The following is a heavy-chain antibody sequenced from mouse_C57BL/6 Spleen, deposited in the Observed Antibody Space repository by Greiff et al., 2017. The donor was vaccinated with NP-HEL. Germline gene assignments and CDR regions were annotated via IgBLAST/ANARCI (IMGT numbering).Heavy chain of an antibody. V-gene: IGHV1-69*01. D-gene: IGHD2-5*01. CDR2: IDPSDSYT. Sequence: QVQLQQPGAELVMPGASVKLSCKASGYTFTSYWMHWVKQRPGQGLEWIGEIDPSDSYTNYNQKFKGKATLTADKSSSTAYMQLSSLTSEDSAVYFCARKEAYYSNPFDYWGQGTTLTVSS. J-gene: IGHJ2*01. CDR3: ARKEAYYSNPFDY. CDR1: GYTFTSYW.